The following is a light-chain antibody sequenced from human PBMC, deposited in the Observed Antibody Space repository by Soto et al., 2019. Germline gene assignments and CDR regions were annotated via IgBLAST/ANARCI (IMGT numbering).Light chain of an antibody. CDR1: QSISSY. CDR3: QQSYSTPPT. CDR2: AAS. Sequence: DIQMTQSPSSLSASVGDRVTITCRASQSISSYLNWYQQKPGKAPKLLIYAASSLQSGVPSRFSGSGSGTDFTLTTSSLQPEVFATYYCQQSYSTPPTFGEVTKVDIX. J-gene: IGKJ1*01. V-gene: IGKV1-39*01.